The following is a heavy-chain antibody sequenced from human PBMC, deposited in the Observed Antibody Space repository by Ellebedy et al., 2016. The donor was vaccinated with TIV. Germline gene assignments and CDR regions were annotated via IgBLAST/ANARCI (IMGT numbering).Heavy chain of an antibody. CDR2: IDGDGVT. J-gene: IGHJ4*02. V-gene: IGHV3-74*01. CDR3: GGVFDY. CDR1: GFTFDDYA. Sequence: PGGSLRLSCAASGFTFDDYAMHWVRQAPGEGLVWVARIDGDGVTSYADSVKGRFTISRDNTKNTLYLQMNSLRGEDTAMYYCGGVFDYWGQGTLVTVSS.